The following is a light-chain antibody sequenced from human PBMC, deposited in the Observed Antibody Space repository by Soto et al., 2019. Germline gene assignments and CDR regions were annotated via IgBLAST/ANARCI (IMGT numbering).Light chain of an antibody. CDR3: QVWDSSSDHVV. Sequence: SYELTQPPSVSVAPGKTARITCGENNIGSKSVHWYQQKPGQAPVLVIYYDSDRPSGIPERFSGSNSGNTDTLTISRVEAGDEADYYCQVWDSSSDHVVFGGGTKLTVL. J-gene: IGLJ2*01. CDR2: YDS. V-gene: IGLV3-21*04. CDR1: NIGSKS.